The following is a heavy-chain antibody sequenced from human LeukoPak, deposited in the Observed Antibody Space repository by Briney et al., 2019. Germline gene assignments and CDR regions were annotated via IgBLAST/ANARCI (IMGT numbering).Heavy chain of an antibody. V-gene: IGHV3-23*01. CDR1: GFTFSSYA. CDR2: ISGSGGST. J-gene: IGHJ5*02. D-gene: IGHD2-2*02. Sequence: PGGSLRLSCAASGFTFSSYAVSWVRQAPGKGLEWVSAISGSGGSTYYADSVKGRFTISRDNSKNTLYLQMNSLRAEDTAVYYCAKRYPPEGALDCSSTSCYTSAPWGQGTLVTVSS. CDR3: AKRYPPEGALDCSSTSCYTSAP.